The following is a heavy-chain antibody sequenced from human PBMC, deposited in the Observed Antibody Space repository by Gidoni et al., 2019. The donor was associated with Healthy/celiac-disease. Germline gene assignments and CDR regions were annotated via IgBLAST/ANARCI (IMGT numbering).Heavy chain of an antibody. CDR3: AEDGNDYGDSDGDSAFDI. CDR2: ISGSGGST. Sequence: RWVRHGPEKGLEWVSAISGSGGSTNYSDSVKGRLTITRDNSKNTLFLQMNSLRAEDTAVYYCAEDGNDYGDSDGDSAFDIWGQGTMVTVSS. D-gene: IGHD4-17*01. V-gene: IGHV3-23*01. J-gene: IGHJ3*02.